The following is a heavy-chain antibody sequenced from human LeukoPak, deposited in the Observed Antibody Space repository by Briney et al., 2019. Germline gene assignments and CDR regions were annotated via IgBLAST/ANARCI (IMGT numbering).Heavy chain of an antibody. V-gene: IGHV4-59*08. CDR3: ARHLSAYGGYPGFDY. Sequence: KPSETLSLTCTVSGGSISSYYWSWIRQSPGKGLEWIGYIYYSGSTKYNPSLKSRVTISVDTSKNQFSLKLSSVTAADTAVYYCARHLSAYGGYPGFDYWGQGTLVTVSS. CDR1: GGSISSYY. CDR2: IYYSGST. D-gene: IGHD4-23*01. J-gene: IGHJ4*02.